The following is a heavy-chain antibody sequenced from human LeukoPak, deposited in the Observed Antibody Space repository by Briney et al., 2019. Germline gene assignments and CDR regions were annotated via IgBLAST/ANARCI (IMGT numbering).Heavy chain of an antibody. CDR1: GYTFTSYD. D-gene: IGHD3-22*01. Sequence: ASVKVSCKASGYTFTSYDINWVRQATGQGLEWMGWMNPNSGNTGYAQKFQGRVTMTRNTSISTAYMELSSLRSEDTAVYYCARAYYDSSGYYGFDYWGRGTLVTVSS. CDR3: ARAYYDSSGYYGFDY. V-gene: IGHV1-8*01. J-gene: IGHJ4*02. CDR2: MNPNSGNT.